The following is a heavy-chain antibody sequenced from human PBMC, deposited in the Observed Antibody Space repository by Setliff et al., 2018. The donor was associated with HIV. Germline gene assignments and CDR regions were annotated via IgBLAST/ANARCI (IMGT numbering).Heavy chain of an antibody. CDR1: GFTFRSYW. CDR3: ARAPVGIVSSGWLPYYFDF. V-gene: IGHV3-7*04. Sequence: GGFLMLFRAASGFTFRSYWMTRVRQDPGKGLEWVANINEDGREKYYLDSVKGRFTISRDNAKDSLYLQMNSLSAEDTAVYYCARAPVGIVSSGWLPYYFDFWGQGTLVTVSS. CDR2: INEDGREK. J-gene: IGHJ4*02. D-gene: IGHD6-19*01.